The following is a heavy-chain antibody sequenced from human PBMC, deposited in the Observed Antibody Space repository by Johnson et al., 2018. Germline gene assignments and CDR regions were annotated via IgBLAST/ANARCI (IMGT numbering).Heavy chain of an antibody. CDR3: ARGGQGGYSFDI. D-gene: IGHD3-22*01. V-gene: IGHV3-33*01. J-gene: IGHJ3*02. Sequence: QVQLLESGGGVVQPGRSLRLSCAASGFTFSSYGMHWVRQAPGKGLEWVAIIGYDGGNKYYADSVKGRFTISRDNSKNTLYLQMNSLRAEDTAVYYCARGGQGGYSFDIWGQGTMVTVSS. CDR2: IGYDGGNK. CDR1: GFTFSSYG.